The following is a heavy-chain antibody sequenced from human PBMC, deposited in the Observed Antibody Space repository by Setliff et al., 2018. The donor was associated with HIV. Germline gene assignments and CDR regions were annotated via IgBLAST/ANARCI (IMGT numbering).Heavy chain of an antibody. CDR3: AHRSAGITVADHYFDY. J-gene: IGHJ4*02. D-gene: IGHD6-19*01. CDR1: GFSLSNARMG. Sequence: ESGPTLVNPTETLTLTCTVSGFSLSNARMGVSWIRQPPGKALEWLAHIFSNDEKSYSTSLKSRLTISKDTSKNQVVLTMTNMDPVDTATYYCAHRSAGITVADHYFDYWGQGTLVTVSS. CDR2: IFSNDEK. V-gene: IGHV2-26*01.